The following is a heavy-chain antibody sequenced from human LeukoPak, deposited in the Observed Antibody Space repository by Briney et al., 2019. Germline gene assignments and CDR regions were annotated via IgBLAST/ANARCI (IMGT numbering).Heavy chain of an antibody. J-gene: IGHJ4*02. D-gene: IGHD2-21*01. Sequence: PEGSLRLSCLASGFTFSNYGFHWVRQAPGKGLEWVAVIWYDGSKRYYADSVEGRFTISRDDPKNTLYLQMNSLRGEDTAVYYCARDRGIVGPDFDCWGQGTLVTVSS. CDR3: ARDRGIVGPDFDC. CDR2: IWYDGSKR. CDR1: GFTFSNYG. V-gene: IGHV3-33*01.